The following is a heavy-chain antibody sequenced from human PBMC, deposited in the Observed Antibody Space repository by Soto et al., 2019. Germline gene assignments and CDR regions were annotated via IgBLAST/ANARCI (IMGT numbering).Heavy chain of an antibody. CDR3: AKDSRITIFAVVPFDY. V-gene: IGHV3-23*01. J-gene: IGHJ4*02. CDR2: ISGSGGST. Sequence: PGGSLRLSCAASGFTFSSYAMSWVRQAPGKGLEWVSAISGSGGSTYYADSVKGRFTISRDNSKNTLYLQMNSLRAEDTAVYYCAKDSRITIFAVVPFDYWGQGTLVTVSS. D-gene: IGHD3-3*01. CDR1: GFTFSSYA.